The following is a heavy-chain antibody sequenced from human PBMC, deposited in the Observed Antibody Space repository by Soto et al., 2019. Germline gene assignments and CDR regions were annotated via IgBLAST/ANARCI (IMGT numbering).Heavy chain of an antibody. V-gene: IGHV3-7*05. CDR1: RFTFINYW. J-gene: IGHJ3*02. D-gene: IGHD6-13*01. CDR3: ARVEFIPATGALGAFDI. CDR2: IKQDGSEK. Sequence: EVQLVESGGGLVQPGGSLRLSCAASRFTFINYWMSWVRQAPGKGLEWVANIKQDGSEKYYVDSVEGRFTISRNNAKKSLYLQMNSLRAEDTAVYYCARVEFIPATGALGAFDIWGQGAMVTASS.